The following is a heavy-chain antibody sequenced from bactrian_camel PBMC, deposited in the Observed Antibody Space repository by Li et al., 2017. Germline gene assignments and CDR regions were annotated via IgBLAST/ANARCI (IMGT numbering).Heavy chain of an antibody. J-gene: IGHJ4*01. Sequence: VESGGGFVQPGGSLRLSCAPSGFAFSSYSLSWVRQAPGKGLEWVSNINSDGGRIYYTNSVKGRFTISKESAENTLYLQRNSLKPEDTAMYYCATDQTIPGGGCYYTGAQGYWGLETQVTGS. V-gene: IGHV3S37*01. CDR2: INSDGGRI. D-gene: IGHD2*01. CDR1: GFAFSSYS. CDR3: ATDQTIPGGGCYYTGAQGY.